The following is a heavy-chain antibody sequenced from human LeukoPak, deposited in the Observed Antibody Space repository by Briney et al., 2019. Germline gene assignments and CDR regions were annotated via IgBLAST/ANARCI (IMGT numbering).Heavy chain of an antibody. J-gene: IGHJ4*02. CDR2: ISYDGSNK. CDR1: GFTFSSYG. V-gene: IGHV3-30*18. Sequence: PGGSLRLSCAASGFTFSSYGMHWVRQAPGKGLEWVAVISYDGSNKYYADSVKGRFTISRDNSKNTLCLQMNSLRAEDTAVYYCAKDGTVHYYFDYWGQGTLVTVSS. D-gene: IGHD1-1*01. CDR3: AKDGTVHYYFDY.